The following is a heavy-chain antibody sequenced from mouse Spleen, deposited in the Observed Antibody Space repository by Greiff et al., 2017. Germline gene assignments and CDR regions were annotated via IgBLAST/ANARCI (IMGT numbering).Heavy chain of an antibody. Sequence: DVRLVESEGGLVQPGSSMKLSCTASGFTFSDYYMAWVRQVPEKGLEWVANINYDGSSTYYLDSLKSRFIISRDNAKNILYLQMSSLKSEDTATYYCARDQMGFDYWGQGTTLTVSS. CDR2: INYDGSST. CDR1: GFTFSDYY. D-gene: IGHD2-3*01. CDR3: ARDQMGFDY. J-gene: IGHJ2*01. V-gene: IGHV5-16*01.